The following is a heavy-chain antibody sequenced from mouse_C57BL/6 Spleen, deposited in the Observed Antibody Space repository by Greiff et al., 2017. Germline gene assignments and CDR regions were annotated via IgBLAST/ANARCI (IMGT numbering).Heavy chain of an antibody. J-gene: IGHJ4*01. CDR1: GFSLTSYA. Sequence: LMDSGPGLVAPSQSLSITCTVSGFSLTSYAVHWVRQPPVKGLEWLLVIWSDGSTTYNSALKSRLSSSKDNSKSQVFLKMNSLQTDDTAMYYCARHPHYTRGYYAMDYWGQGTSVTVSS. V-gene: IGHV2-6-1*01. CDR3: ARHPHYTRGYYAMDY. CDR2: IWSDGST. D-gene: IGHD2-12*01.